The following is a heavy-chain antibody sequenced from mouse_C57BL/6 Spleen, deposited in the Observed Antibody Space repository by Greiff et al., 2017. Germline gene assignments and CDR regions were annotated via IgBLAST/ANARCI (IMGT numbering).Heavy chain of an antibody. Sequence: QVQLQQSGAELVKPGASVKISCKASGYAFSSYWMNWVKQRPGKGLEWIGQIYPGDGDTNYNGKFKGKATLTADKSSNTAYMQLSSLTSEDHAVYYCARLRYYAADWFAYWGQGTLVTVSA. CDR2: IYPGDGDT. D-gene: IGHD1-1*01. CDR3: ARLRYYAADWFAY. CDR1: GYAFSSYW. V-gene: IGHV1-80*01. J-gene: IGHJ3*01.